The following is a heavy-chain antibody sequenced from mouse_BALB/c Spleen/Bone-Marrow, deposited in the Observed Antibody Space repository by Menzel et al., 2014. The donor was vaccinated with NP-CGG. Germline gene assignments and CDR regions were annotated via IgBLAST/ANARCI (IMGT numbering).Heavy chain of an antibody. V-gene: IGHV2-9*02. Sequence: QVQLQQSGPGLVAPSQSLSITCTVSGFSLTSYGVHWVRQPPGKGLEWLGVIWTGGTTNYDSALMSRLSISKGNSESQVFLKMKSLQTDDTAIYYCARDYGSRHYFDYWGQGTTLTVSS. CDR3: ARDYGSRHYFDY. CDR2: IWTGGTT. CDR1: GFSLTSYG. J-gene: IGHJ2*01. D-gene: IGHD1-1*01.